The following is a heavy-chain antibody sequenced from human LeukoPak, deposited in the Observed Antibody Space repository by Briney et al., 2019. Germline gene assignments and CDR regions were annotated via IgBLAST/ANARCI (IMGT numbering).Heavy chain of an antibody. D-gene: IGHD1-26*01. CDR3: ARARGGSYIY. V-gene: IGHV4-4*02. J-gene: IGHJ4*02. CDR1: GGSISSSNW. Sequence: SETLSLTCAVSGGSISSSNWWSWVRQPPGKGLEWIGEINHSGSTNYNPSLKSRVTISVDTSKNQFSLKLSSVTAADTAVYYCARARGGSYIYWGQGTLVTVSS. CDR2: INHSGST.